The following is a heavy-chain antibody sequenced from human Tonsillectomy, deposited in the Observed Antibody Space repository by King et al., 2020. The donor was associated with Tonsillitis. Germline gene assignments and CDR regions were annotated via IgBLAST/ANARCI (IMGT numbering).Heavy chain of an antibody. CDR1: GGSISSGGYS. J-gene: IGHJ4*02. V-gene: IGHV4-30-4*07. CDR2: SYYNGNT. CDR3: ARADSSGYFYY. Sequence: QLQESGPGLVKPSQTLSLTCAVSGGSISSGGYSWSWIRQPPGKGLEWIGYSYYNGNTYYNPSLKSRLTISVDTSKNQFPLRLTSVTAADTAVYYCARADSSGYFYYWGQGTLVTVSS. D-gene: IGHD3-22*01.